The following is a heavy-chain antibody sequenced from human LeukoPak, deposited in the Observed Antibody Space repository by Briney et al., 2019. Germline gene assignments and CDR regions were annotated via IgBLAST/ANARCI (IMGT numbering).Heavy chain of an antibody. J-gene: IGHJ4*02. V-gene: IGHV3-21*01. CDR2: ISSSSSYI. CDR3: ARTMVRQPFDY. Sequence: GGALRLGCAAYGFTLRRNRKNGVRQATGKGMEWVSCISSSSSYIYYADSVKGRFTISRDNAKNSLYLQMNSLRAEDTAVYYCARTMVRQPFDYWGQGTLVTVSS. D-gene: IGHD3-10*01. CDR1: GFTLRRNR.